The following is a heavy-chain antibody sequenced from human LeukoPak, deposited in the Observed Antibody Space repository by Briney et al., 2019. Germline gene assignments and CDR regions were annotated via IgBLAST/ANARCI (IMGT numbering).Heavy chain of an antibody. CDR2: IYYSGST. V-gene: IGHV4-59*01. CDR1: GGSISSYY. CDR3: ARSPPSLDDAFDI. J-gene: IGHJ3*02. Sequence: SETLSLTCTVSGGSISSYYWSWIRQPPGKGLEWIGYIYYSGSTNYNPSLKSRVTISVDTSKNQFSQKLSSVTAADTAVYYCARSPPSLDDAFDIWGQGTMVTVSS. D-gene: IGHD3-9*01.